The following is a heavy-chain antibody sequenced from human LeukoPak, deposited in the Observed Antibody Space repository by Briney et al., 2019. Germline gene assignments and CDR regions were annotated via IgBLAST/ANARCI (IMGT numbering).Heavy chain of an antibody. CDR1: GGSISSSNW. CDR3: ARATDQYYDILTGYHPHAFDI. CDR2: IYHSGST. J-gene: IGHJ3*02. V-gene: IGHV4-4*02. D-gene: IGHD3-9*01. Sequence: SETLSLTCAVSGGSISSSNWWSWVRQPPGKGLEWIGEIYHSGSTNYNPSLKSRVTISVDKSKNQFSLKLSSVTAADTAVYYCARATDQYYDILTGYHPHAFDIWGQGTMVTVSS.